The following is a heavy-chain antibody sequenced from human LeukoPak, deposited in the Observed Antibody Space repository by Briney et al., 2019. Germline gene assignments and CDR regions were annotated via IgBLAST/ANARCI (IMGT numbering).Heavy chain of an antibody. CDR1: GGSVSSGSYY. CDR3: ARGRWYFDL. CDR2: IYNSGST. V-gene: IGHV4-61*01. Sequence: SETLSLTCTVSGGSVSSGSYYWSWIRQPPGKGLEWIGYIYNSGSTNYSPSLKSRVTISVDTSKNQFSLKLSPVTAADRAVYYCARGRWYFDLWGRGTLVTVSS. J-gene: IGHJ2*01.